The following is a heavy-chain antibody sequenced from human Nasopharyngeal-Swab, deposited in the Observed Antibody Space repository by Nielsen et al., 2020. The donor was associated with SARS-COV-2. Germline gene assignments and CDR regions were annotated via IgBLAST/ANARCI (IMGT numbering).Heavy chain of an antibody. Sequence: GGSLRLSCAASGLTFSSYAMSWVRQAPGKGLEWVSGLRGSGESTNYADSVKGRFTISRDNAKNSLYLQMNSLRVEDTAVYYCAREGTGTTGGMDVWGQGTTVTVSS. CDR3: AREGTGTTGGMDV. CDR1: GLTFSSYA. D-gene: IGHD1-7*01. CDR2: LRGSGEST. V-gene: IGHV3-23*01. J-gene: IGHJ6*02.